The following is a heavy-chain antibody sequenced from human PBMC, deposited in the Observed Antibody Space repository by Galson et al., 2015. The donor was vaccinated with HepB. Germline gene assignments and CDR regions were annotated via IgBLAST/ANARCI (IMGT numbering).Heavy chain of an antibody. CDR2: ISSSSSTI. V-gene: IGHV3-48*01. D-gene: IGHD2-2*01. CDR3: ARRDIVVVPATIRDYYYYYYMDV. J-gene: IGHJ6*03. Sequence: SLRLSCAASGFTFSSYGMHWVRQAPGKGLEWVSYISSSSSTIYYADSVKGRFTISRDNAKNSLYLQMNSLRAEDTAVYYCARRDIVVVPATIRDYYYYYYMDVWAKGPRSPSP. CDR1: GFTFSSYG.